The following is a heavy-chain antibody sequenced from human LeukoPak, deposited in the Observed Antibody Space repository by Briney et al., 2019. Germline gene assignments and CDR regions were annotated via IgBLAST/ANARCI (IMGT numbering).Heavy chain of an antibody. Sequence: GESLKISCKGSGYSFTTYWIGWVRQMSGKGLEWMGIIYPGDSDTRYSPSFQGQVTILADKSISTAYLQWSSLKASDTAMYYCAGTSGGNFDAFDIWGQGTMVTVSS. CDR1: GYSFTTYW. V-gene: IGHV5-51*01. CDR3: AGTSGGNFDAFDI. J-gene: IGHJ3*02. D-gene: IGHD4-23*01. CDR2: IYPGDSDT.